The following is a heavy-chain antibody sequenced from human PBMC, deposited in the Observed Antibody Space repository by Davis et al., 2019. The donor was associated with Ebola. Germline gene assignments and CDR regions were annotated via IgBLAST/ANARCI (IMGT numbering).Heavy chain of an antibody. J-gene: IGHJ2*01. CDR1: GYTFTSYA. CDR2: INAGNGNT. Sequence: AASVKVSCKASGYTFTSYAMHWVRQAPGQRLEWMGWINAGNGNTKYSQKFQGRVTITRDTSASTAYMELSSLRSEDTAVYYCARGLAGSPYRNWYFDLWGRGTLVTVSS. CDR3: ARGLAGSPYRNWYFDL. V-gene: IGHV1-3*01. D-gene: IGHD3-3*02.